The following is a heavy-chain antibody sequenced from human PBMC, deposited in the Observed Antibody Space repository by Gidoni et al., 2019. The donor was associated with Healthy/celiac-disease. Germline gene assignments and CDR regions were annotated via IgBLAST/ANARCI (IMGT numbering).Heavy chain of an antibody. CDR2: IYPGDSDT. CDR1: GYSFTSYW. J-gene: IGHJ4*02. D-gene: IGHD4-17*01. CDR3: ARRGGATTVTTFPFDY. Sequence: EVQLVQSGAEVKKPGESLKIACKGSGYSFTSYWIGWVRQMPGKGLEWMGIIYPGDSDTRYSPSFQGQVTISADKSISTAYLQWSSLKASDTAMYYCARRGGATTVTTFPFDYWGQGTLVTVSS. V-gene: IGHV5-51*01.